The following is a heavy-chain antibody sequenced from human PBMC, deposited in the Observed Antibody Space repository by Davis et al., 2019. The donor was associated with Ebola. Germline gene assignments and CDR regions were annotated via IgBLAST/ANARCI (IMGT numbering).Heavy chain of an antibody. CDR1: GYTFSSYY. CDR2: INPSAGYT. CDR3: ARDGPDYYGLDV. J-gene: IGHJ6*02. Sequence: ASVKVSCKAAGYTFSSYYIHWVRQAPGQGLEWMGVINPSAGYTNYAQKFKGRVTMTRDTSTSTVYMELRSLRSEDTAVYFCARDGPDYYGLDVWGPGTTVTVSS. V-gene: IGHV1-46*01.